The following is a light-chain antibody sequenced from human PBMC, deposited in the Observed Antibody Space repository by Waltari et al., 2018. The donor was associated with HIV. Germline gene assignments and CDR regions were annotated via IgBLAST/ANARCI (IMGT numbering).Light chain of an antibody. V-gene: IGLV2-14*03. CDR3: SSYTSSGPRYVL. J-gene: IGLJ2*01. Sequence: SALTQPASVSGSPGQSLTLSYSGTSGDVGGSQFVHWYQKHPGKAPKLIIYNVSSRPSGVSIRFSGSRSANTASLTISGLQVEDEADYFCSSYTSSGPRYVLFGGGTRLTVL. CDR1: SGDVGGSQF. CDR2: NVS.